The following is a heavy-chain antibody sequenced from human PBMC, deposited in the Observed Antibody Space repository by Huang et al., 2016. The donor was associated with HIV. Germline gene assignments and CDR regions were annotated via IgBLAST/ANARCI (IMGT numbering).Heavy chain of an antibody. J-gene: IGHJ5*02. CDR2: TYHSGTT. CDR1: GGSISSSGYY. V-gene: IGHV4-39*01. CDR3: AAHGRIVGIPAAPLRFDP. Sequence: QLQLQESGPGLVKPSETLSLTCTVSGGSISSSGYYWGWIRQPPGKGLEWIGRTYHSGTTYYNPSLKSRVTIAVDTSRTQFSLKLSSVTAADTAVYYCAAHGRIVGIPAAPLRFDPWGQGTLVTVSS. D-gene: IGHD6-13*01.